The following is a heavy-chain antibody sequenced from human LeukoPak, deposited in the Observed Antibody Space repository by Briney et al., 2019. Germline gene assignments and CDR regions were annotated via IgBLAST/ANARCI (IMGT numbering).Heavy chain of an antibody. CDR3: ARSPSDYFDY. V-gene: IGHV4-59*12. CDR2: IYYSGST. J-gene: IGHJ4*02. CDR1: GGSISSYY. Sequence: SETLSLTCTVSGGSISSYYWSWIRQPPGKGLEWIGYIYYSGSTNYNPSLKSRVTISVGTSKNQFSLKLSSVTAADTAVYYCARSPSDYFDYWGQGTLVTVSS.